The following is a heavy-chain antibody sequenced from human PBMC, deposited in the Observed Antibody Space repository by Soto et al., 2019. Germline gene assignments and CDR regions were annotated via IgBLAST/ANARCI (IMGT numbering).Heavy chain of an antibody. CDR1: GGSISSGDYY. J-gene: IGHJ3*02. Sequence: KSSETLSLTCTVSGGSISSGDYYWSWIRQPPGKGLEWIGYIYYSGSTYYNPSLKSRVTISVDTSKNQFSLKLSSVTAADTAVYYCAREGADYDFWSGPAHDAFDIWGQGTMVTVSS. V-gene: IGHV4-30-4*01. D-gene: IGHD3-3*01. CDR2: IYYSGST. CDR3: AREGADYDFWSGPAHDAFDI.